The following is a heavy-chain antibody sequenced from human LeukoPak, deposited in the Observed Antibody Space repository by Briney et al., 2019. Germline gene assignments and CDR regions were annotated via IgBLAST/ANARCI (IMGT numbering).Heavy chain of an antibody. Sequence: PGGSLRLSCAASGFTFSSYAMSWVRQAPGKGLEWVSAISGSGGSTYYADSVKGRFTISRDNSKNTLYLQMNSLRAEDTAVYYCARVGYSSGWYSHAFDIWGQGTMVTVSS. J-gene: IGHJ3*02. CDR1: GFTFSSYA. D-gene: IGHD6-19*01. CDR2: ISGSGGST. V-gene: IGHV3-23*01. CDR3: ARVGYSSGWYSHAFDI.